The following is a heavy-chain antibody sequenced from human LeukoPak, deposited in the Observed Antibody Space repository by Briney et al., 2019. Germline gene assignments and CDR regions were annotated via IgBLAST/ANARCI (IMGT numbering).Heavy chain of an antibody. CDR2: IKEDGSEK. Sequence: PGGSLRLSCAASGFTFSAHWMSWVRQAPGKGLEWVANIKEDGSEKYYVDSVKGRFTISRDDSKNTLYLQMNSLKTEDTAVYYCTTELTGVGFDYWGQGTLVTVSS. V-gene: IGHV3-7*03. CDR3: TTELTGVGFDY. CDR1: GFTFSAHW. J-gene: IGHJ4*02. D-gene: IGHD7-27*01.